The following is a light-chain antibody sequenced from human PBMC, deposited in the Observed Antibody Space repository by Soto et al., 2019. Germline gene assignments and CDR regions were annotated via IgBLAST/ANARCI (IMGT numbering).Light chain of an antibody. J-gene: IGKJ3*01. Sequence: EIVLTQSPGTLSLSPGERATLSCRASQSVSSSYLAWYQQKPGQAPRLLIYGASSRATGIPDRFSGSGSGTDFILTISRLEPEDFAVYYCQQYGSSPLTFGPGTKVDI. CDR1: QSVSSSY. CDR2: GAS. V-gene: IGKV3-20*01. CDR3: QQYGSSPLT.